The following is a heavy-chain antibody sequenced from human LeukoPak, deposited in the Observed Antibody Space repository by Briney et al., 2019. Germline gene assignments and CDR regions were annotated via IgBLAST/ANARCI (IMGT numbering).Heavy chain of an antibody. D-gene: IGHD2-15*01. CDR1: GFTFSSYS. J-gene: IGHJ4*02. Sequence: GGSLRLSCAASGFTFSSYSMNWVRQAPGKGLEWVSSISTSSSYIYYADSVKGRFTISRDNAKNSLYLQMNSLRAEDTAVYYCAISVVVAANIGYWGQGTLVTVSS. CDR2: ISTSSSYI. V-gene: IGHV3-21*01. CDR3: AISVVVAANIGY.